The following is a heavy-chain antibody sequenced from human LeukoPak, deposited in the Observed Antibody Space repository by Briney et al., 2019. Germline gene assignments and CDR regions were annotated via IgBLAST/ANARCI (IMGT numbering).Heavy chain of an antibody. V-gene: IGHV5-51*01. D-gene: IGHD3-16*01. Sequence: GESLKISCKGSGYSFSNYWIGWVRPMPGKGLEWMGIIYPGDSDTRYSPSFQGQVTISADKSISTAYLQRSSLKASDTAMYYCARHYYDYVWGSYGIDYWGQGTLVTVSS. CDR2: IYPGDSDT. CDR3: ARHYYDYVWGSYGIDY. CDR1: GYSFSNYW. J-gene: IGHJ4*02.